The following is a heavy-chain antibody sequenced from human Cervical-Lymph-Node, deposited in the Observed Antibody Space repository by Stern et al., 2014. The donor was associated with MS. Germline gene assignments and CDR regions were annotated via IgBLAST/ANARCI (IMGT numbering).Heavy chain of an antibody. V-gene: IGHV4-39*01. D-gene: IGHD5-18*01. CDR1: GGSIRSSTYY. J-gene: IGHJ4*02. Sequence: QLQLQESGPGLVKPSETLSLTCTVSGGSIRSSTYYWSWIRQPPGKGLVWIGSIYYSGRTYYNPSLKSRVTISVDTSKNQFSLILNSVTAADTAVYYCARRLKRYYFFDYWGQGSLVTVSS. CDR3: ARRLKRYYFFDY. CDR2: IYYSGRT.